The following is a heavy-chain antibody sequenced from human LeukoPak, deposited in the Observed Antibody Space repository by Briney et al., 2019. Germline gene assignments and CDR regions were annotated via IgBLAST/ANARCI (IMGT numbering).Heavy chain of an antibody. CDR1: GFTFSTYA. D-gene: IGHD3-22*01. CDR3: ARDLEDSSPFGAFDM. J-gene: IGHJ3*02. CDR2: IWFDGIRK. V-gene: IGHV3-33*08. Sequence: GGSLRLSCSASGFTFSTYAMHWFRQFPAKVLEWVAAIWFDGIRKYYADSVKGRLTISRDNSKNTLYLQMNSLRAEDTAVYYCARDLEDSSPFGAFDMWGQGTMVTVSS.